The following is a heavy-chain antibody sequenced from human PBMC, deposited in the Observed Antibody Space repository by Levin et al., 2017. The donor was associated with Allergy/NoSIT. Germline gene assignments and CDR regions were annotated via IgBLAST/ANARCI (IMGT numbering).Heavy chain of an antibody. Sequence: SQTLSLTCTVSGGSISGGGYHWTWIRQHPEKGLEWIGYIYYSGSTFYNPSLKSRLMISVDTSKNQFSLNVSSVTAADTAVSYCAREDGSTFDFWGQGALVTVAS. CDR1: GGSISGGGYH. D-gene: IGHD2-2*03. V-gene: IGHV4-31*03. J-gene: IGHJ4*02. CDR3: AREDGSTFDF. CDR2: IYYSGST.